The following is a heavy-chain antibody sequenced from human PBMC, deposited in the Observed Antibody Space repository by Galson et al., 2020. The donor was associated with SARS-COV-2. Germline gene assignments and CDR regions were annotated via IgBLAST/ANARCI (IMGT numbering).Heavy chain of an antibody. D-gene: IGHD3-22*01. J-gene: IGHJ4*02. CDR3: AREDYYDSGGYYGYYFEY. Sequence: GGSLRLSCAASGFTFSSYSMNWVRQAPGKGLEWVSYISSSSTTMYYADSVKGRFTISRDNAKNLLYLQMNGLRAEDTAVYYCAREDYYDSGGYYGYYFEYWGQGTLVTVSS. CDR1: GFTFSSYS. CDR2: ISSSSTTM. V-gene: IGHV3-48*01.